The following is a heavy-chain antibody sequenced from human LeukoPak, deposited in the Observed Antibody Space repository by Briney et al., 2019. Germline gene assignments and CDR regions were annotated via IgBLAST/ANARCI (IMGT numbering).Heavy chain of an antibody. Sequence: ASVKVSCKASGYTFTSYDINWVRQATGQGLEWMGWMNPNSGNTGYAQKFQGRVTMTRNTSISTAYMELSSLRSEDTAVYYCAREKSVRGVNRRWDVWGQGTTVTVSS. V-gene: IGHV1-8*01. CDR2: MNPNSGNT. D-gene: IGHD3-10*01. CDR3: AREKSVRGVNRRWDV. CDR1: GYTFTSYD. J-gene: IGHJ6*02.